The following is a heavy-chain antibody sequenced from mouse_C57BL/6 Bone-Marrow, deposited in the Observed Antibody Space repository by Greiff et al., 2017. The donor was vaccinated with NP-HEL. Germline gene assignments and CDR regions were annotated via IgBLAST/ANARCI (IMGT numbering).Heavy chain of an antibody. Sequence: VQVKQSGAELVRPGASVKLSCTASGFNIKDDYMHWVKQRPEQGLEWIGWIDPENGDTEYASKFQGKATITADTSSNTAYLQLSSLTSEDTAVYYCTTFGNNWYFDVWGTGTTVTVSS. D-gene: IGHD2-1*01. V-gene: IGHV14-4*01. J-gene: IGHJ1*03. CDR2: IDPENGDT. CDR1: GFNIKDDY. CDR3: TTFGNNWYFDV.